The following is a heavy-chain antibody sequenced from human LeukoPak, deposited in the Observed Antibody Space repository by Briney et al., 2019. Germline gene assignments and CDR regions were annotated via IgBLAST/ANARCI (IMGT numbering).Heavy chain of an antibody. Sequence: PGGSLRLSCAASGFTFSSYNMYWVRQAPGQGLEWVSSITSTGGNMYYADSVKGRFTISRDNAKNSLYLQMNSLRAEDTAAYYCATSFGVIRGYWGQGTLVTVSS. J-gene: IGHJ4*02. CDR1: GFTFSSYN. CDR2: ITSTGGNM. V-gene: IGHV3-21*01. D-gene: IGHD3-10*01. CDR3: ATSFGVIRGY.